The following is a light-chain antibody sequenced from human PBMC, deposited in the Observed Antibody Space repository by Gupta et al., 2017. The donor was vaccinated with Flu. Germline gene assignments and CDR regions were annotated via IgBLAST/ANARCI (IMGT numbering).Light chain of an antibody. J-gene: IGKJ4*01. CDR1: QSISSW. V-gene: IGKV1-5*03. Sequence: DIQITHSPSTLSASVGDRVTITCRASQSISSWLDWYQQKPGKAPKLLIYKASSLESGVPSRFSGSGSGTEFTLTISSLQPDDFATYYCQQDNTYPITFGRGTKVEIK. CDR3: QQDNTYPIT. CDR2: KAS.